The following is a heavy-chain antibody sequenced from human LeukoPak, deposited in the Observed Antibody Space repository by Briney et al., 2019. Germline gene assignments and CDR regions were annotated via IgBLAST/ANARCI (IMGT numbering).Heavy chain of an antibody. J-gene: IGHJ4*02. CDR3: ASTILWFGELLPLDY. V-gene: IGHV3-NL1*01. D-gene: IGHD3-10*01. CDR1: GFTFSSYG. Sequence: GGSLRLSCAASGFTFSSYGMHWVRQAPGKGLEWVSVIYSGGSTYYADSVKGRFTISRDNSKNTLYLQMNSLRAEDTAVYYCASTILWFGELLPLDYWGQGTLVTVSS. CDR2: IYSGGST.